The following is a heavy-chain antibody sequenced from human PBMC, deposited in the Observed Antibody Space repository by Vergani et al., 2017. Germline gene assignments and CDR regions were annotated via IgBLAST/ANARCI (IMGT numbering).Heavy chain of an antibody. Sequence: EVQLVESGGGLVKPGGSLRLSCAASGFTFSNAWMSWVRQAPGKGLEWVGRIKSKTAGGTTDYAAPVKGRFTISRDDSKNTLYLQMNSLKTEDTAVYYCTTGSAYCSSTSCYTLPLDYWGQGTLVTVSS. J-gene: IGHJ4*02. D-gene: IGHD2-2*02. CDR1: GFTFSNAW. CDR3: TTGSAYCSSTSCYTLPLDY. CDR2: IKSKTAGGTT. V-gene: IGHV3-15*01.